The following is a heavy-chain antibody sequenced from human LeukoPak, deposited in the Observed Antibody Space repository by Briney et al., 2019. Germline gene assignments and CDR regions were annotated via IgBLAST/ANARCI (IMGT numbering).Heavy chain of an antibody. Sequence: GGSLRLSCAASGFTFSRYWMTWVRQAPGKGLEWVAFIRYDGSNKYYADSVKGRFTISRDNSKNTLYLQMNSLRAEDTAVYYCAKELEYSSSSLDYWGQGTLVTVSS. V-gene: IGHV3-30*02. D-gene: IGHD6-6*01. CDR2: IRYDGSNK. J-gene: IGHJ4*02. CDR1: GFTFSRYW. CDR3: AKELEYSSSSLDY.